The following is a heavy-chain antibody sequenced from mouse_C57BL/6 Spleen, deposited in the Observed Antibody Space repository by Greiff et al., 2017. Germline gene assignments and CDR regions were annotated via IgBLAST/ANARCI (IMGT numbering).Heavy chain of an antibody. V-gene: IGHV1-81*01. J-gene: IGHJ1*03. CDR2: IYPRSGNT. D-gene: IGHD1-1*01. CDR1: GYTFTSYG. Sequence: QVQLKQSGAELARPGASVKLSCKASGYTFTSYGISWVKQRTGQGLEWIGEIYPRSGNTYYTEKFKGKATLTADKSSSTAYMELRSLTSEDSAVYFCAREDYYGSSNWYFDVWGTGTTVTVSS. CDR3: AREDYYGSSNWYFDV.